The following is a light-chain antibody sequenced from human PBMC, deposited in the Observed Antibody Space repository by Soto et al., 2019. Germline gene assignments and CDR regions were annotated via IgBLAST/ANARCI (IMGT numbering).Light chain of an antibody. CDR1: SSDVGGYNY. Sequence: QSALTQPASVSGSPGQSITISCTGTSSDVGGYNYVSWYQQHPGKAPKLMIYEVSYRPSGVSNRFSGSKSGNTASLTISGLQAEDEADYYCSSYAGSNRVFGTGTKVTV. CDR2: EVS. J-gene: IGLJ1*01. V-gene: IGLV2-14*01. CDR3: SSYAGSNRV.